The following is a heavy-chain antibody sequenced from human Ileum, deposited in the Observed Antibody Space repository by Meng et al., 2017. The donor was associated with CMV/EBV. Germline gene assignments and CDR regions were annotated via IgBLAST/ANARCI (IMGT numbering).Heavy chain of an antibody. CDR3: ARTSANGACCGSEY. J-gene: IGHJ4*02. V-gene: IGHV4-59*04. CDR2: AHYSGAT. Sequence: GSLRLSCTVSGGSISSYYWSWIRQPPGKGLEWIGSAHYSGATYYCPSLNSRVSMSVDTSKNQLSLKLRSVTAADTAVYYCARTSANGACCGSEYWGQGILVTVSS. D-gene: IGHD1-1*01. CDR1: GGSISSYY.